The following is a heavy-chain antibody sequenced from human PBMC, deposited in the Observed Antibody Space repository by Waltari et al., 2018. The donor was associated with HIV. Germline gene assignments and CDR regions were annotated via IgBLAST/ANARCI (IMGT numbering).Heavy chain of an antibody. CDR3: ARDFRSPKGDFDY. CDR2: INLDGSTT. Sequence: EVQLVESGGGSVQPGGSLRLSFPASGFTFTIYWMHWVRQAPGKGLVWVSRINLDGSTTTYADSVKGRFTISRDNAKSTLYLQMSSLRAEDTAMYYCARDFRSPKGDFDYWGQGTLVSVSS. V-gene: IGHV3-74*01. CDR1: GFTFTIYW. D-gene: IGHD3-16*01. J-gene: IGHJ4*02.